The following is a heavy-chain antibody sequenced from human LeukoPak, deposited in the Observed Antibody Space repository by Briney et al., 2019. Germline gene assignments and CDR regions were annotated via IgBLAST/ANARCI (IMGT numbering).Heavy chain of an antibody. CDR2: ISAYTGKT. J-gene: IGHJ4*02. Sequence: ASVKVSCKASGYTFSNYGISWVRQAPGQGLEWVGWISAYTGKTNYAQKVQGRVTMTTDTSTSTAYMDLRSLRSDGTAVYYCAREKYTYGRGFYFDYWGQGTLVTVSS. CDR3: AREKYTYGRGFYFDY. D-gene: IGHD3-10*02. CDR1: GYTFSNYG. V-gene: IGHV1-18*01.